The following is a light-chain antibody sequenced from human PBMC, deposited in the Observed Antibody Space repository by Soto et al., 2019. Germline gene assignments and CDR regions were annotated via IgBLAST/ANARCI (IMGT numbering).Light chain of an antibody. CDR3: CSYAGTFSYV. V-gene: IGLV2-11*01. CDR2: DVN. Sequence: QSALTQPRSVSGSPGQSVTISCSGTSSDVGYYNFVSWYQHHPGRAPKLLIYDVNKRPSGVPDRFSGSKSGNTASLTISGLQAEDETDYYCCSYAGTFSYVFGPGTKLTVL. CDR1: SSDVGYYNF. J-gene: IGLJ1*01.